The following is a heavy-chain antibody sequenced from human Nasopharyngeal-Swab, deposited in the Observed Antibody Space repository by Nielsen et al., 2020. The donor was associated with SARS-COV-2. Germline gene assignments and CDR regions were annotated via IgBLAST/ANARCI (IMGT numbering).Heavy chain of an antibody. V-gene: IGHV3-23*01. Sequence: GGSLRLSCAASGFTFSRYAMNWVRQAPGKGLEWVSVIGGSGGTTSYADSVKGRFTISRGNSKNTVDLQMDSLRAEDTAVYYCAKDHDSSGSYFDYWGQGTLVTVSS. J-gene: IGHJ4*02. CDR3: AKDHDSSGSYFDY. CDR1: GFTFSRYA. D-gene: IGHD3-22*01. CDR2: IGGSGGTT.